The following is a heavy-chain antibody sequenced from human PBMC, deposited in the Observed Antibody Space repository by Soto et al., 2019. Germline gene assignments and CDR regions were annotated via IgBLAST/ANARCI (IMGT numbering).Heavy chain of an antibody. CDR1: GFSFSDYW. CDR2: IDTDGSTT. D-gene: IGHD1-26*01. J-gene: IGHJ4*02. CDR3: SRGGGFSGNYL. V-gene: IGHV3-74*01. Sequence: EVQLVESGGGLVQPGGSLRLSCAASGFSFSDYWMHWVRQAPGKGLVWVSCIDTDGSTTTYADSVKGRFTISRDNVKNTLYLQMDSLRAGDTALYYCSRGGGFSGNYLGDQGTLVTVSS.